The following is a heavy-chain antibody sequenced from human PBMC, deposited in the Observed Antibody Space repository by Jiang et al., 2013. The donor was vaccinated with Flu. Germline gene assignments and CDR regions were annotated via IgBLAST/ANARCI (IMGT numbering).Heavy chain of an antibody. Sequence: SGAEVKKPGSSVKVSCKASGGTFSNYAIGWVRQAPGQGLEWMGGISPVFHTTKTSQKFQGRVTMTADESTSTAYMELRSLRSEDTAVYYCTRDMSEKNVSNVIVVVPGMDVWGQGTTVTVSS. J-gene: IGHJ6*02. CDR1: GGTFSNYA. D-gene: IGHD3-22*01. CDR3: TRDMSEKNVSNVIVVVPGMDV. CDR2: ISPVFHTT. V-gene: IGHV1-69*01.